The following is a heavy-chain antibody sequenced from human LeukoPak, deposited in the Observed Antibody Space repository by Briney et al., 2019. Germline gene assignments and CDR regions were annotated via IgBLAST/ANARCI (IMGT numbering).Heavy chain of an antibody. D-gene: IGHD6-13*01. V-gene: IGHV1-2*02. CDR1: GYTFTGYY. CDR3: ARGDSSSWFYFDY. J-gene: IGHJ4*02. Sequence: ASVKVSCKASGYTFTGYYMHWVRQAPGQGLEWMGWINPNIDDTNYAQKFQGRITMTRDTSISTAYMELSSPRSDDTAMYYCARGDSSSWFYFDYWGQGTLATVS. CDR2: INPNIDDT.